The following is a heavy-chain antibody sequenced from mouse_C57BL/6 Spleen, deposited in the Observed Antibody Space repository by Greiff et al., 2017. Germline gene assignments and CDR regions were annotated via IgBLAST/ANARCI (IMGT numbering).Heavy chain of an antibody. V-gene: IGHV1-72*01. CDR2: IDPNSGGT. CDR3: ARDYSNSYYYAMDY. J-gene: IGHJ4*01. D-gene: IGHD2-5*01. CDR1: GYTFTSYW. Sequence: QVQLQQPGAELVKPGASVKLSCKASGYTFTSYWMHWVKQRPGRGLEWIGRIDPNSGGTKYNEKFKSKATLAVDKPSSTAYMQLSSLTSEDSAVYYCARDYSNSYYYAMDYWGQGTSVTVSS.